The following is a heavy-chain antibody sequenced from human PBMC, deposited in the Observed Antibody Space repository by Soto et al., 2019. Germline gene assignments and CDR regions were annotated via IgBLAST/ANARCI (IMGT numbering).Heavy chain of an antibody. CDR3: ARDLSAVDGTQAFDI. CDR2: IVPLLGTT. D-gene: IGHD1-1*01. J-gene: IGHJ3*02. V-gene: IGHV1-69*08. Sequence: QVQLVQSGAAVEKPGSSVKISCKASGDSFSSYTLSGMRQAPGHGLEWMGRIVPLLGTTNYAQTFQGSVTFTADKSTSTVYMEVRSLRSEDTALYYCARDLSAVDGTQAFDIWGQGTMVIVSS. CDR1: GDSFSSYT.